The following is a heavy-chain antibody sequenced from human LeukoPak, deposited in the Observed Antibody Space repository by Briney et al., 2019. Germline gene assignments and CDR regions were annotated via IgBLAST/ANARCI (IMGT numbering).Heavy chain of an antibody. CDR2: ISYDGSNK. J-gene: IGHJ6*02. CDR3: ARAYSSSWAYYYYYGMDV. D-gene: IGHD6-13*01. Sequence: GGSLRLSCVASGFIFSSYAMSWVRQAPGKGLEWVAVISYDGSNKYYADSVKGRFTISRDNSKNTLYLQMNSLRAEDTAVYYCARAYSSSWAYYYYYGMDVWGQGTTVTVSS. CDR1: GFIFSSYA. V-gene: IGHV3-30-3*01.